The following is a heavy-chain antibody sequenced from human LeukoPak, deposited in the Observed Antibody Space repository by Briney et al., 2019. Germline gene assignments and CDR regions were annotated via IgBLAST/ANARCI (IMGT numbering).Heavy chain of an antibody. CDR3: ARHVEQWLTPFDY. CDR1: GGSFSGYY. CDR2: INHSGST. J-gene: IGHJ4*02. Sequence: SETLSLTCAVYGGSFSGYYWSWIRHPPGKGLEWIGEINHSGSTNYNPSLKSRVTISVDTSKNQFSLKLTSVTAADTAVYYCARHVEQWLTPFDYWGQGALVTVSS. V-gene: IGHV4-34*01. D-gene: IGHD6-19*01.